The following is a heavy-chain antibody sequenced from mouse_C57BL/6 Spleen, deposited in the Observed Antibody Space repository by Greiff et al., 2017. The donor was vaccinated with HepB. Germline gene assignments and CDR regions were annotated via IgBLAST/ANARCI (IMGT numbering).Heavy chain of an antibody. CDR1: GFSLTSYG. V-gene: IGHV2-2*01. D-gene: IGHD4-1*01. Sequence: VQLQESGPGLVQPSQSLSITCTVSGFSLTSYGVHWVRQSPGKGLEWLGVIWSGGSTDYNAAFISRLSISKDNSKSQVFFKMNSLQADDTAIYYCARNFWDSYYFDYWGQGTTLTVSS. CDR3: ARNFWDSYYFDY. J-gene: IGHJ2*01. CDR2: IWSGGST.